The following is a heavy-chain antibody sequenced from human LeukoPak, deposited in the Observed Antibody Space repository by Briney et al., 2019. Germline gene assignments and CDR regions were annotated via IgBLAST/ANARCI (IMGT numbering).Heavy chain of an antibody. CDR2: IRSKANSYAT. D-gene: IGHD3-9*01. CDR1: GFTFSGSA. V-gene: IGHV3-73*01. CDR3: TRTSDILTGYTPREAYSYYHMDV. Sequence: GGSLRLSCAASGFTFSGSAMHWVRQASGKGLEWVGRIRSKANSYATVYAASVKGRFTISRDDSKNTAYLQMNSLKTEDTAVYYCTRTSDILTGYTPREAYSYYHMDVWGKGTTVTISS. J-gene: IGHJ6*03.